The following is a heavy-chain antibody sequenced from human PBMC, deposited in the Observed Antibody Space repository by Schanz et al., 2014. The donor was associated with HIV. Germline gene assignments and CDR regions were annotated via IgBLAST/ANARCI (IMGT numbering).Heavy chain of an antibody. Sequence: QVQLVESGGGVVQPGGSLRLSCAMSEFTFRTSIIHWARQPPGKGLEWVAAMSYDGFSKYYADSVKGRFTISRDNAKNSLYLQMSSLRAEDTAVYYCAREGATGYITYWGQGTLVTVSS. CDR2: MSYDGFSK. CDR1: EFTFRTSI. J-gene: IGHJ4*02. CDR3: AREGATGYITY. D-gene: IGHD5-18*01. V-gene: IGHV3-30*19.